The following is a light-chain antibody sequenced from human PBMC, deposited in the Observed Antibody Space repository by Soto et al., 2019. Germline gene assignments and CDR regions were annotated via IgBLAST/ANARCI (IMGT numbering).Light chain of an antibody. CDR3: LIYYGGVHV. J-gene: IGLJ1*01. CDR2: STT. Sequence: QAVVTQEPSLTVSPGGTVTLTCGSSSGAVTSGYYPNWFQQKPGQAPRPLIYSTTNKYSLTPTRSSGSLPGGKAALTLSGVQPEDEAGYYCLIYYGGVHVFGTGTKLTVL. V-gene: IGLV7-43*01. CDR1: SGAVTSGYY.